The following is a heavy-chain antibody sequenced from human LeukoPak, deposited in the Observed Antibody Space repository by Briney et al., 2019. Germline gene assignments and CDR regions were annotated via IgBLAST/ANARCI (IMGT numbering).Heavy chain of an antibody. V-gene: IGHV3-74*01. CDR2: ITNDGSST. D-gene: IGHD4-17*01. CDR3: ARVHWVTMYYFDY. Sequence: QSGGSLRLSCAASGLTFSSHWMHWVRQAPGKGLVWVSRITNDGSSTTYADSVKGRFTISRDNAKNMLYLQVNSLRAEDTAVYYCARVHWVTMYYFDYWGQGTLVTVSS. CDR1: GLTFSSHW. J-gene: IGHJ4*02.